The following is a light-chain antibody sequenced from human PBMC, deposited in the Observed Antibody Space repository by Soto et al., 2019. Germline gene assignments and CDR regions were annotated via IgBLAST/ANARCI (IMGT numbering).Light chain of an antibody. Sequence: EIVLTQSPGTLSLSPGERATLSCMASQSVSSYYLAWYQQKPGQAPRLLIYDASNRATGIPARFSGSASGTDFTLTISRLEPEDFAVYFCQQYSDLPMTFGQGTRLEIK. CDR3: QQYSDLPMT. CDR2: DAS. J-gene: IGKJ5*01. V-gene: IGKV3-20*01. CDR1: QSVSSYY.